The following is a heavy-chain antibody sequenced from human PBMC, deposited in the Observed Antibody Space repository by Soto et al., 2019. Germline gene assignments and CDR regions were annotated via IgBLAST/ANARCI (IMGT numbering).Heavy chain of an antibody. CDR3: SRQGGGHGNYPGY. D-gene: IGHD3-16*01. Sequence: EVQLVESGGGLVQPGGSLRLSCAASGFTFNNYWMHWVRQAPGQGLVWVSHISGDGSITNYADPVKGRFTISRDNAKNTLYLQINSVRAEDTAVYYCSRQGGGHGNYPGYWGQGTLLTVSS. CDR2: ISGDGSIT. CDR1: GFTFNNYW. J-gene: IGHJ4*02. V-gene: IGHV3-74*01.